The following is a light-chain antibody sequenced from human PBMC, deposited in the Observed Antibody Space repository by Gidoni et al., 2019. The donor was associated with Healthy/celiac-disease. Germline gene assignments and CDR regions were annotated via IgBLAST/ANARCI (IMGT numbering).Light chain of an antibody. Sequence: QSVFTQPPSVSAAPGQKVTISCSGSSSNIGNNYVSWYQQPPGTAPKLLIYDNNKRPSGIPDRFSGSKSGTSATLGITGLQTGDEADYYCGTWDSSLSAVVFGGGTKLTVL. V-gene: IGLV1-51*01. J-gene: IGLJ2*01. CDR3: GTWDSSLSAVV. CDR2: DNN. CDR1: SSNIGNNY.